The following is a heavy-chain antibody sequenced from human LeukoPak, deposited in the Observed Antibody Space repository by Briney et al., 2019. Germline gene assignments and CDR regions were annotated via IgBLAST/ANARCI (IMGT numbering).Heavy chain of an antibody. V-gene: IGHV4-59*12. CDR1: GGSISSYY. CDR3: ARDQSSGSYYPYGMDV. D-gene: IGHD3-10*01. J-gene: IGHJ6*02. CDR2: IYYSGST. Sequence: SETLSLTCTVSGGSISSYYWSWIRQPPGKGLEWIGYIYYSGSTNYNPSLKSRVTISVDTSKIQFSLKLSSVTAADTAVYYCARDQSSGSYYPYGMDVWGQGTTVTVSS.